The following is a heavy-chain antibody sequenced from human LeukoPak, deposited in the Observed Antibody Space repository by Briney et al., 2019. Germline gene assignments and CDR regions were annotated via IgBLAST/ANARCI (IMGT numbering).Heavy chain of an antibody. CDR3: ARDEGELPTGRAFDI. Sequence: ASVKVSCKASGYTVTPYGISWVRQAPGQGLEWMGWISAYNGNTKSAQKFQGRVTMTTDTSRTTAYMELRSLRSDDTAVYYCARDEGELPTGRAFDIRGQGTMVTVSS. D-gene: IGHD1-26*01. CDR1: GYTVTPYG. CDR2: ISAYNGNT. J-gene: IGHJ3*02. V-gene: IGHV1-18*01.